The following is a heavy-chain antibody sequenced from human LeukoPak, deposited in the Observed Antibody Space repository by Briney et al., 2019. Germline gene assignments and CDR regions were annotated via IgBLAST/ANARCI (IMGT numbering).Heavy chain of an antibody. CDR1: GFTFSSFA. D-gene: IGHD6-13*01. CDR2: ISGSGGDSGGST. V-gene: IGHV3-23*01. J-gene: IGHJ4*02. Sequence: GGSLRLSCAASGFTFSSFAVSWVRQAPGKGLEWVSVSLISGSGGDSGGSTYYADSVKGRFTISRDDSNNTLYLQMSSLRVEDTAVYYCAKHRSGIAASGSNYWGQGALVSVSS. CDR3: AKHRSGIAASGSNY.